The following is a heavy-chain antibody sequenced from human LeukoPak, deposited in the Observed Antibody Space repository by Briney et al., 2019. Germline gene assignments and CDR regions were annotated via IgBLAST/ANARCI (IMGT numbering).Heavy chain of an antibody. CDR1: GFTFTSSA. CDR2: IVVGSGNT. J-gene: IGHJ5*02. D-gene: IGHD5-12*01. Sequence: ASVKVSCKASGFTFTSSAMQWVRQARGQRLEWIGWIVVGSGNTNYAQKFQERVTITRDMSTSTAYMELSSLRSDDTAVYYCARRAATMDSPRFGPWGQGTLVTVSS. CDR3: ARRAATMDSPRFGP. V-gene: IGHV1-58*02.